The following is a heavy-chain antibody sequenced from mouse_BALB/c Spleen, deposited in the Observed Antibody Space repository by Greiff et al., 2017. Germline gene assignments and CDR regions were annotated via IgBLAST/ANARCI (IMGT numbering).Heavy chain of an antibody. Sequence: EVQLQQSGGGLVQPGGSLKLSCAASGFTFSSYGMSWVRQTPDKRLELVATINSNGGSTYYPDSVKGRFTISRDNAKNTLYLQMSSLKSEDTAMYYCARDRYDYAMDYWGQGTSVTVSS. J-gene: IGHJ4*01. V-gene: IGHV5-6-3*01. D-gene: IGHD2-14*01. CDR1: GFTFSSYG. CDR2: INSNGGST. CDR3: ARDRYDYAMDY.